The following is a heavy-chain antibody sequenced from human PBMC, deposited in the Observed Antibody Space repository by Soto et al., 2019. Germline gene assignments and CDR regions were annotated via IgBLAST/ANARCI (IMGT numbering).Heavy chain of an antibody. D-gene: IGHD2-21*01. J-gene: IGHJ6*02. CDR3: ARGPYSVLWEV. V-gene: IGHV1-46*01. CDR2: INPSGGST. CDR1: GYAFTSNY. Sequence: ASVKDSFKASGYAFTSNYMHWVRQAPGQGLEWMGIINPSGGSTSYAQKFQGRVTMTRDTSTSTVYMELSSLRSEDTAVYYCARGPYSVLWEVWGQGTTVTVSS.